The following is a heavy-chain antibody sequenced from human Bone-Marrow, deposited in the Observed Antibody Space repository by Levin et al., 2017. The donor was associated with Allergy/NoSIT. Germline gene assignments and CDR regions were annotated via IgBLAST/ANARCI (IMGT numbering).Heavy chain of an antibody. V-gene: IGHV3-23*01. CDR3: AAQIVVVPAATGWFDP. D-gene: IGHD2-2*01. Sequence: GGSLRLSCAASGFTFSSYAMSWVRQAPGKGLEWVSAISGSGGSTYYADSVKGRFTISRDNSKNTLYLQMNSLRAEDTAVYYCAAQIVVVPAATGWFDPWGQRTLVTVSS. CDR2: ISGSGGST. CDR1: GFTFSSYA. J-gene: IGHJ5*02.